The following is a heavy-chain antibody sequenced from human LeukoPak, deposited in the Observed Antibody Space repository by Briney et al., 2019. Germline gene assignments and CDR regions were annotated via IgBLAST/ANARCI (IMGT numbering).Heavy chain of an antibody. D-gene: IGHD3-10*01. CDR2: IYHSGST. CDR3: ARGRDPRKYYYGSGSSYYMDV. V-gene: IGHV4-4*02. CDR1: GGSISSSNW. J-gene: IGHJ6*03. Sequence: SETLSLTCAVSGGSISSSNWWSWIRQPPGKGLEWIGEIYHSGSTNYNPSLKSRVTISVDKSKTQFSLKLSSVTAADTAVYYCARGRDPRKYYYGSGSSYYMDVWGKGTTVTVSS.